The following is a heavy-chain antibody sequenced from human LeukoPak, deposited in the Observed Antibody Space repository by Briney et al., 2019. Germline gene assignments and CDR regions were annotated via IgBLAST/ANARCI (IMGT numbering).Heavy chain of an antibody. V-gene: IGHV3-33*08. D-gene: IGHD6-25*01. CDR1: GFTFSRYA. Sequence: GGSLRLSCGASGFTFSRYAMSWVRQAPGKGLEWVAFIRYDGSDKYYADSVKGRFTISRDNSRNTLYLQMNSLRAEDTAVYYCARRSAAKDAFDIWGQGTMVTVSS. CDR3: ARRSAAKDAFDI. CDR2: IRYDGSDK. J-gene: IGHJ3*02.